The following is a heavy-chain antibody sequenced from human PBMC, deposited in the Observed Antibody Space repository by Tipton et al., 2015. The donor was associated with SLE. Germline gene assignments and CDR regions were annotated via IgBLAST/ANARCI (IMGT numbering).Heavy chain of an antibody. CDR1: GGSISSHY. J-gene: IGHJ1*01. D-gene: IGHD4-23*01. Sequence: TLSLTCTVSGGSISSHYWSWIRQPPGKGLEWIGSIYYSGSTYYNPSLKSRVTISVDTSKNQFSLKLSSVTAADTAVYYCARTHDYGGPGGQHWGQGTLVTVSS. CDR2: IYYSGST. CDR3: ARTHDYGGPGGQH. V-gene: IGHV4-59*08.